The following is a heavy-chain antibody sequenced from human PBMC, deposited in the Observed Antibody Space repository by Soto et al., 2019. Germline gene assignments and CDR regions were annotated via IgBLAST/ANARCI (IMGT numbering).Heavy chain of an antibody. Sequence: QVQLVQSGAEVKKPGASLKVSCKASGYTFSGYYIHWVRQAPGQGLEWMGWINPNSGGTNYAQKFQGRVAMTTDTSMSTAFLEVSGLRTGDRTKYYCAPVGITGTGGFHHWGQGTQVTVPS. D-gene: IGHD1-7*01. V-gene: IGHV1-2*02. J-gene: IGHJ4*02. CDR3: APVGITGTGGFHH. CDR1: GYTFSGYY. CDR2: INPNSGGT.